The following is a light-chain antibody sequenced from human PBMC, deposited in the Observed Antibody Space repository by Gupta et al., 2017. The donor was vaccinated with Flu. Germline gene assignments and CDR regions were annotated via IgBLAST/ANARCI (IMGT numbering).Light chain of an antibody. CDR1: SANIGNNY. V-gene: IGLV1-51*01. CDR3: GTWDSSLSAWV. Sequence: QSVLTQRGSGSAAQGQQVIIPFAGSSANIGNNYVSWYQQFPGTAPKPLIYENNKRPSGIPDRFSGSKSGTSATLGITGLQTGDEADYYCGTWDSSLSAWVFGGGTKLTVL. J-gene: IGLJ3*02. CDR2: ENN.